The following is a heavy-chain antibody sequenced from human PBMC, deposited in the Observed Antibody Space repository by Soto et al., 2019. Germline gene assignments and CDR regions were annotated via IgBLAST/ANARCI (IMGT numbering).Heavy chain of an antibody. D-gene: IGHD6-19*01. CDR3: ARGGAVAAHPRDGMDV. J-gene: IGHJ6*02. CDR2: INHSGST. Sequence: QVQLQQWGAGLLKPSETLSLTCAVYGGSFSGYYWSWIRQPPGKGLEWIGEINHSGSTNYNPSLKSRVTISVDTSKHQFSLMLSSVTAAATAVYYWARGGAVAAHPRDGMDVWGQGTTVTVSS. V-gene: IGHV4-34*01. CDR1: GGSFSGYY.